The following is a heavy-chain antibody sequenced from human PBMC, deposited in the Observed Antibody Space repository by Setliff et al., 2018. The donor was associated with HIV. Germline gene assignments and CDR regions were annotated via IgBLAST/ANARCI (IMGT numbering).Heavy chain of an antibody. CDR3: AREPSTVTTDYFDY. D-gene: IGHD4-17*01. J-gene: IGHJ4*02. CDR1: GFTFSSYW. CDR2: IKQDGSEK. Sequence: GGSLRLSCEASGFTFSSYWMSWVRQAPGKGLEWVANIKQDGSEKYYVDSVKGRFTISRDNAKNSLYLQMNSLRAEDTAVYYCAREPSTVTTDYFDYWGQGTLVTVSS. V-gene: IGHV3-7*01.